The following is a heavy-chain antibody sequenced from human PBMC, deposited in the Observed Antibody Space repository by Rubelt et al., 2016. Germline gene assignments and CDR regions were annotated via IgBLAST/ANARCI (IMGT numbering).Heavy chain of an antibody. V-gene: IGHV4-39*07. CDR1: NDRILTNSYY. CDR3: ARVPFGYFDY. D-gene: IGHD3-10*01. CDR2: VYKSGTT. Sequence: QLRLQESGPGVVKPSETLSLRCPVHNDRILTNSYYWAWIRQPPGKGLEWIGSVYKSGTTYYNPSLKSRVTISVDTSKNQFSLKLSSVTAADTALYHGARVPFGYFDYWGQGTLVTVSS. J-gene: IGHJ4*02.